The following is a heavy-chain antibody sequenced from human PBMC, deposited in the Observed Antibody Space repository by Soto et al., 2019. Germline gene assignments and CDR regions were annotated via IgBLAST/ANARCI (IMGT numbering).Heavy chain of an antibody. J-gene: IGHJ3*01. CDR2: ISYDGSNK. Sequence: GGSLRLSCTASGFTFSSYAMHWVRQAPGKGLEWVAGISYDGSNKYYADSVKGRFPISRDNSKNTLYLQMNSLRAEDTAVYYCARGSSNVAFDLWGQGTMVTVSS. V-gene: IGHV3-30*04. CDR1: GFTFSSYA. CDR3: ARGSSNVAFDL. D-gene: IGHD3-10*01.